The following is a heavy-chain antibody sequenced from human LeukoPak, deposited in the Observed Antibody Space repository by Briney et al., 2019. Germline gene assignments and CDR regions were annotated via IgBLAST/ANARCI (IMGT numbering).Heavy chain of an antibody. D-gene: IGHD3-9*01. CDR1: GYTFTGYY. V-gene: IGHV1-2*02. CDR3: ARGDNYDILTGYQTPSHLSDY. J-gene: IGHJ4*02. CDR2: INPNSGDA. Sequence: ASVKVSCKASGYTFTGYYVHWVRQAPGQGLEWMGWINPNSGDANFAQKFQGRVTMTRDTSISTAYMELSRLRSDDTAVYYCARGDNYDILTGYQTPSHLSDYWGQGTLVTVSS.